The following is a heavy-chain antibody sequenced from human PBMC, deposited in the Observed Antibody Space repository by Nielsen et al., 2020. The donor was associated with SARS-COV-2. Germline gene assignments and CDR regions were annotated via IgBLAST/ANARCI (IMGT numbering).Heavy chain of an antibody. CDR3: TRDLHDY. J-gene: IGHJ4*02. CDR1: GFTFDDYA. CDR2: ISWNSGSI. V-gene: IGHV3-9*01. Sequence: SLKISCAASGFTFDDYAMHWVRQAPGKGLEWVSGISWNSGSIAYADSVRGRFTISRDVTENSLYLQMNNLRAEDTAIYYCTRDLHDYWGQGTLVTVSS.